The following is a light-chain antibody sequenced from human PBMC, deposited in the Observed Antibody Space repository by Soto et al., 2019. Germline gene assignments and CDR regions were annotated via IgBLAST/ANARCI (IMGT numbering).Light chain of an antibody. J-gene: IGKJ1*01. CDR2: GAS. V-gene: IGKV3-20*01. CDR1: QSVSSSY. Sequence: EIVLTQSPGTLSLSPGERATLSCRASQSVSSSYLAWYQQKPGQAPRLLIYGASSRATGIPDRFSGSGSGTDFTLTISRLEPEDFATYYCHQTYGKHRTFGQGTKVEIK. CDR3: HQTYGKHRT.